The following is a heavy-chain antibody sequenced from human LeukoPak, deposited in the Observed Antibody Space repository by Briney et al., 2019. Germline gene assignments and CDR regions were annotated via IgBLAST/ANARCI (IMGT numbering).Heavy chain of an antibody. CDR3: ATTYSSSSEFDY. D-gene: IGHD6-6*01. CDR2: FDPEDGET. CDR1: GYTLTELS. V-gene: IGHV1-24*01. J-gene: IGHJ4*02. Sequence: GASVKVSCKVSGYTLTELSMHWVRQAPGKGLEWMGGFDPEDGETIYAQKFQGRVTMTEDTSTGTAYMELSSLRSEDTAVYYCATTYSSSSEFDYWGQGTLVTVSS.